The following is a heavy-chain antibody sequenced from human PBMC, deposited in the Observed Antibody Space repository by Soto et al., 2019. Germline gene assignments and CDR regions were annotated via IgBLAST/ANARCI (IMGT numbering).Heavy chain of an antibody. Sequence: PXESLRLSCAVSGFTFSNFAMSWVRQAPGKGLEWVSAITGSGGSTYYADSVKGRFTISRDNSKNMLYLQMNSLRAEDTAVYYCAKPLYYYDSSGYSKCYDYWGQGTLVTVS. CDR1: GFTFSNFA. CDR3: AKPLYYYDSSGYSKCYDY. J-gene: IGHJ4*02. V-gene: IGHV3-23*01. D-gene: IGHD3-22*01. CDR2: ITGSGGST.